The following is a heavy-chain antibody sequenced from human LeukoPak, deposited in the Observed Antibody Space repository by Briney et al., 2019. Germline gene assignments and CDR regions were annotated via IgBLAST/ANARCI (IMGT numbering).Heavy chain of an antibody. J-gene: IGHJ3*02. CDR3: ARGTGEVGTITDAFDI. D-gene: IGHD1-14*01. Sequence: GRSLRLSCAAAGFTFSDYYMSRMRQAPGKGLECISYISSSITSTKYADSVKGRFTISRDNAKNSLYLQMNSLRAEDTAVYYCARGTGEVGTITDAFDIWGQGTMVTVSS. V-gene: IGHV3-11*06. CDR2: ISSSITST. CDR1: GFTFSDYY.